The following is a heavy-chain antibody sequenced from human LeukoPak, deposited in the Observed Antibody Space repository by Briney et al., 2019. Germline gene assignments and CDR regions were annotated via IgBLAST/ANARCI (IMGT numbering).Heavy chain of an antibody. CDR3: ARPPLHCSGGSCYFFDY. V-gene: IGHV4-39*01. J-gene: IGHJ4*02. Sequence: PSETLSLTCTVSGGSISSSGYYWGWIRQPLGKGLEWIVSIYYTGSTYSNPSLKSRVTISLDTSKNQFSLKVNSVTAADTAVYYCARPPLHCSGGSCYFFDYWGQGTLVTVSS. D-gene: IGHD2-15*01. CDR1: GGSISSSGYY. CDR2: IYYTGST.